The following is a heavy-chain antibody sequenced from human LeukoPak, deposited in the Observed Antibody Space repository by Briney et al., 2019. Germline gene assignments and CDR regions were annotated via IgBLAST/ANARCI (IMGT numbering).Heavy chain of an antibody. V-gene: IGHV1-18*01. CDR1: GYTFTSYG. J-gene: IGHJ5*02. Sequence: ASVKVSCKASGYTFTSYGISWVRQAPGQGLEWMGWISAYNGTTNYAQKLQGRVTITTDTSTSTAYMELRSLRSDDTAVYYCARDQGSSGWYLVGDWFDPWGQGTLVTVSS. D-gene: IGHD6-19*01. CDR3: ARDQGSSGWYLVGDWFDP. CDR2: ISAYNGTT.